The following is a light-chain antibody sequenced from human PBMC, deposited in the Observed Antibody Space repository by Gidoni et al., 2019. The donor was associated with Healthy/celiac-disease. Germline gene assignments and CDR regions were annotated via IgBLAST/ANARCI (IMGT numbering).Light chain of an antibody. CDR1: QSVLYSSNNKNY. CDR3: QQYYSTPLT. V-gene: IGKV4-1*01. CDR2: WAS. J-gene: IGKJ4*01. Sequence: DILMTQSPDSLAVSLGERAPINCKSSQSVLYSSNNKNYLACYQQKPGQPPKLLIYWASTRESGVPDRFSGSGSGTDFTLTISSLQAEDVAVYYCQQYYSTPLTFGGGTKVEIK.